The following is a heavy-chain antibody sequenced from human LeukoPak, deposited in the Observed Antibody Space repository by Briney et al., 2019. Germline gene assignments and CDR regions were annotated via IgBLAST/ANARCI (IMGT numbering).Heavy chain of an antibody. CDR3: AREVYYGSGQPDY. Sequence: SETLSLTCTVSGYSISSGYYWGWIRQPPGKGLEWIGSIYHSGSTYYNPSLKSRVTISVDTSKNQFSLKLSSVTAADTAVYYCAREVYYGSGQPDYWGQGTLVTVSS. D-gene: IGHD3-10*01. J-gene: IGHJ4*02. V-gene: IGHV4-38-2*02. CDR2: IYHSGST. CDR1: GYSISSGYY.